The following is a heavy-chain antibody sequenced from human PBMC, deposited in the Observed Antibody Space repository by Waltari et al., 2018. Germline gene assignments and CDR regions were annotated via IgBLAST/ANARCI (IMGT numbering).Heavy chain of an antibody. Sequence: EVQLVQSGAEVKKPGESLKISCKGSGYSFTSYWIGWVRQMPGKGLEWMGIIYPGDSDTKYSPSFQGQVTISADKSISTAYLQWSSLKASDTAMYYCARRAGGNSGGYYYYYMDVWGKGTTVTVSS. CDR2: IYPGDSDT. J-gene: IGHJ6*03. CDR1: GYSFTSYW. V-gene: IGHV5-51*01. D-gene: IGHD2-21*02. CDR3: ARRAGGNSGGYYYYYMDV.